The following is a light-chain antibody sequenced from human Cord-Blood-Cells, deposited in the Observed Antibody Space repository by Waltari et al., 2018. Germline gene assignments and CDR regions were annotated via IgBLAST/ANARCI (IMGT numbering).Light chain of an antibody. CDR3: QQYDNLPLT. J-gene: IGKJ4*01. Sequence: IRLTPLPSSLSPSVGDRPTITCPASQDISNYLNWYEQKQEKAPKLLIYVASNVETGVPSRLSGSGSGTYFTFTISSLQPEEIATYYCQQYDNLPLTFGGGTKVEIK. V-gene: IGKV1-33*01. CDR1: QDISNY. CDR2: VAS.